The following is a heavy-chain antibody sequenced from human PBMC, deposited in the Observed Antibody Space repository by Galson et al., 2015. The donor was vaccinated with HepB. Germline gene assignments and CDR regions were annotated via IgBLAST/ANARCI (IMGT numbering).Heavy chain of an antibody. CDR2: INPATGSV. V-gene: IGHV1-46*03. Sequence: SVKVSCKASGYTFTRFHMHWVRQAPGHGLEWMGRINPATGSVNYAQKFQGRVTMTRDRSAGTVYMELSSLRSEDTAVYYCAGESGSSSRYFDYWGQGTLVTVSS. D-gene: IGHD3-3*01. J-gene: IGHJ4*02. CDR3: AGESGSSSRYFDY. CDR1: GYTFTRFH.